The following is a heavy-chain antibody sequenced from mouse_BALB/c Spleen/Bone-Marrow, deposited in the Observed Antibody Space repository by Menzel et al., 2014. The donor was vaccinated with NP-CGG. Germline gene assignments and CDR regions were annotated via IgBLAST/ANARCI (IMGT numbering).Heavy chain of an antibody. Sequence: EVQRVESGPELVKSRASVKMFCKASGYTFTSYVMHWVKQKPGQGLEWIGYINPYNDGTNYNEKFKGKTTLTSDKSTSTAYMELSNLTSEDSTVYYCARGDYAMNYWGQRASVTISS. CDR1: GYTFTSYV. V-gene: IGHV1-14*01. CDR2: INPYNDGT. CDR3: ARGDYAMNY. J-gene: IGHJ4*01.